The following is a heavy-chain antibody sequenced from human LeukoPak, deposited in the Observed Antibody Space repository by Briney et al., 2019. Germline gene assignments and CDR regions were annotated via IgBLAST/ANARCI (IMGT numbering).Heavy chain of an antibody. CDR2: IFNSGST. J-gene: IGHJ3*02. CDR1: GGSISSDDYY. CDR3: ARSLGGYWAFDI. D-gene: IGHD3-10*01. Sequence: SQTLSLICTVSGGSISSDDYYWTWIRQPPGKGLEWIGYIFNSGSTYYNPSLKSRVTISLDTSKNQFSLKLSSMTAADTAVYYCARSLGGYWAFDIWGQGTMVTVSS. V-gene: IGHV4-30-4*01.